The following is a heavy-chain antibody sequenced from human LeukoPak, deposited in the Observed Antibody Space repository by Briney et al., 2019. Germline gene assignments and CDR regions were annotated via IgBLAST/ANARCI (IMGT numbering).Heavy chain of an antibody. V-gene: IGHV4-34*01. CDR3: ARVRPNSGWYFYYYYMDV. J-gene: IGHJ6*03. CDR1: GGSFSSYY. D-gene: IGHD6-19*01. CDR2: INDSGST. Sequence: SETLSLTCAVYGGSFSSYYWSWIRQPPGKGLEWIGEINDSGSTNYNPSLKSRVTISVDTAKNQCSLNLSSVTAGDTAVYYCARVRPNSGWYFYYYYMDVGSKGST.